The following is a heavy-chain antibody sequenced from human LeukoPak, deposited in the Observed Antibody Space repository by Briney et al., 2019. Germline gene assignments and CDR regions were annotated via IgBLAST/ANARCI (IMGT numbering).Heavy chain of an antibody. V-gene: IGHV3-23*01. CDR3: AKDRRSEKWPIRPFFDY. Sequence: PGGSLRLSCSASGFTFSTYVMSWVRQAPGKGLEWVSSVSHSGGSTHYTDSVKGRFTISRDNSKNTLSLQMNSLRAEDTAIYYCAKDRRSEKWPIRPFFDYWGQGTLVTVSS. D-gene: IGHD5-12*01. CDR2: VSHSGGST. J-gene: IGHJ4*02. CDR1: GFTFSTYV.